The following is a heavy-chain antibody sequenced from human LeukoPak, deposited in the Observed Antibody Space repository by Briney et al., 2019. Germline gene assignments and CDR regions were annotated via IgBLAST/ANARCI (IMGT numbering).Heavy chain of an antibody. V-gene: IGHV4-59*08. CDR3: ARGYDSSGYYAMGGDYFDY. CDR1: CGSISSYY. J-gene: IGHJ4*02. CDR2: IYYRGST. D-gene: IGHD3-22*01. Sequence: SETLSLTFTVSCGSISSYYCSWIRQPPWKGLEVIGYIYYRGSTNYNPSLNRRVTISVDRPKNQFSLKQSSVSAADTDVYYCARGYDSSGYYAMGGDYFDYWGQGTLVTVSS.